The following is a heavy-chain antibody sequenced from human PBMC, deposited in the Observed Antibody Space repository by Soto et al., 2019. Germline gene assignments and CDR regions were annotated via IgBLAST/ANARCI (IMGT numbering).Heavy chain of an antibody. CDR2: ISLNSGSI. J-gene: IGHJ3*02. CDR3: AKANYDSSGPGAFDI. Sequence: EVQLVESGGGLVQPGRSLRLSCAASGFTFDDYAMHWVRQATGKGLEWVSGISLNSGSIGYADSVKGRFTISIDNAKNSLYLQMNSLRAEDTALYYCAKANYDSSGPGAFDIWGQGTMVTVSS. V-gene: IGHV3-9*01. D-gene: IGHD3-22*01. CDR1: GFTFDDYA.